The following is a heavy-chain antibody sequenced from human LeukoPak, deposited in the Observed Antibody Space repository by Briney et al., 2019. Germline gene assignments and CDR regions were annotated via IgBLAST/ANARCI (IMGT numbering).Heavy chain of an antibody. V-gene: IGHV3-30*18. D-gene: IGHD4-17*01. Sequence: PGRCLRLSCAASGFTFSSYGMHWVRQAPGKGLELGAVISYDGSNKYYADSVKGRFTTSRDNSKNTLYLQMNSLRAEDTAVYYCAKEFLAYGDYSRHNDAFDIWGQGTMVTVSS. CDR3: AKEFLAYGDYSRHNDAFDI. CDR2: ISYDGSNK. CDR1: GFTFSSYG. J-gene: IGHJ3*02.